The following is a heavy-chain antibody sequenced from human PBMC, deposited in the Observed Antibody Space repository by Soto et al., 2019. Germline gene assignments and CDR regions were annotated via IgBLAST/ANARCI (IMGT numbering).Heavy chain of an antibody. CDR3: VREGRGSFDF. J-gene: IGHJ3*01. D-gene: IGHD5-12*01. CDR1: GFIFTNYA. CDR2: IGGRGNSA. V-gene: IGHV3-23*01. Sequence: HPEGSLRLSCAASGFIFTNYAMNWVRQAPGKGLEWVSVIGGRGNSAYYADSVQGRFTISRGNSKNTLSLQMSSLTADDTAIYYCVREGRGSFDFWGRGTMVTVSS.